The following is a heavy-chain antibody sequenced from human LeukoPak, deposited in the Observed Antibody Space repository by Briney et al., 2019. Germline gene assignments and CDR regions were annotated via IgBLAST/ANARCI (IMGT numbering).Heavy chain of an antibody. J-gene: IGHJ5*02. V-gene: IGHV4-39*07. CDR3: ARDRFYDSSGYAYNWFDP. D-gene: IGHD3-22*01. CDR1: GGSISSSSYY. Sequence: SETLSLTCTVSGGSISSSSYYWGWIRQPPGKGLEWIGRIYYSGSTYYNPSLESRVTISVDTSKNQFSLKLSPVTAADTAVYYCARDRFYDSSGYAYNWFDPWGQGTLVTVSS. CDR2: IYYSGST.